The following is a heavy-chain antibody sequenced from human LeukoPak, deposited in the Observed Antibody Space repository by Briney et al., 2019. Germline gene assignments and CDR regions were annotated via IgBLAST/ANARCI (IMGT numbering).Heavy chain of an antibody. D-gene: IGHD3-10*01. Sequence: PGGSLRLSCAASGFTFSSYSMNWVRQASGKGLEWVSSISSSSSYIYYADSMKGRFTISRDNAKNSLYLQMDSLRAEDTAVYYCARDGITMRILEYWGQGTLVTVSS. V-gene: IGHV3-21*01. J-gene: IGHJ4*02. CDR3: ARDGITMRILEY. CDR2: ISSSSSYI. CDR1: GFTFSSYS.